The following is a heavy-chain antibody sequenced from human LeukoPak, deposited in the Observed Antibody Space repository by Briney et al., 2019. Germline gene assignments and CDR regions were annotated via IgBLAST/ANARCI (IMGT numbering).Heavy chain of an antibody. V-gene: IGHV3-23*01. D-gene: IGHD3-9*01. J-gene: IGHJ6*02. CDR1: GFTFSSYA. CDR3: ARDRPDYDILTGYRYYYGMDV. Sequence: GGSLRLSCAASGFTFSSYAMSWVRQAPGKGLVWVSSISASGGSTYYADSVKGRFTISRDNSKNTVYLQMNSLRAEDTAVYYCARDRPDYDILTGYRYYYGMDVWGQGTTVTVSS. CDR2: ISASGGST.